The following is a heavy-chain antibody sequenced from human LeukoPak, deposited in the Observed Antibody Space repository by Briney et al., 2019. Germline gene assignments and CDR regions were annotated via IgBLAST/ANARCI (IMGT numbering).Heavy chain of an antibody. CDR1: GFTFSSYS. V-gene: IGHV3-21*01. CDR2: ISSSSSYI. D-gene: IGHD2-2*01. J-gene: IGHJ4*02. CDR3: ARLRDIVVVPAVSFDY. Sequence: GGSLRLSCAASGFTFSSYSMNWVRQAPGKGLGWVSSISSSSSYIYYADSVKGRFTISRDNAKNSLYLQMNSLRAEDTAVYYCARLRDIVVVPAVSFDYWGQGTLVTVSS.